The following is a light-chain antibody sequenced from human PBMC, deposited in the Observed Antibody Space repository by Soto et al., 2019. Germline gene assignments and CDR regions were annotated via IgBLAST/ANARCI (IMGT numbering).Light chain of an antibody. Sequence: DTQMTQSPSSLSASVGDRVTSTCRASQTIINYLTWYQQKPGKAPKRLIYVASSLQSGVPSRFSGSGSGTDFTLTISNLQPEDLATYDCQQSYNNTYTFGQGTKLEI. CDR3: QQSYNNTYT. J-gene: IGKJ2*01. V-gene: IGKV1-39*01. CDR2: VAS. CDR1: QTIINY.